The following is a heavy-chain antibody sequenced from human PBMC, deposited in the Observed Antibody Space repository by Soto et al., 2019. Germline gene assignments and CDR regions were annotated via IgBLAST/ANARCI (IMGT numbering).Heavy chain of an antibody. CDR3: ARTMEVLLWLGEAHYYGMGV. CDR2: IYYSGST. V-gene: IGHV4-31*01. CDR1: GGSISSGGYY. J-gene: IGHJ6*02. Sequence: QVHLQESGPGLVKPSQTLSLTCTVSGGSISSGGYYWSWIRQHPGKGLEWIGYIYYSGSTYYNPSLKSPVTIPVDTTKYQFSLKLSSVTAADTAVYYCARTMEVLLWLGEAHYYGMGVWGQGTTVTVCS. D-gene: IGHD3-10*01.